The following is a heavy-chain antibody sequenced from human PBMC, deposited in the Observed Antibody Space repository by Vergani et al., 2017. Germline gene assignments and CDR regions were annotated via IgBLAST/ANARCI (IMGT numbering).Heavy chain of an antibody. CDR1: GYSVGSGYY. CDR2: VHRNGNT. J-gene: IGHJ4*02. Sequence: QVDLQESGPGLVKSSETLSLNCAVSGYSVGSGYYWGWIRQPPGRGLEWIGCVHRNGNTYYTSSLRSRATISRDTSKNQFLLRRTSVTAADAAVYYCARENAYGSANVDFWGRAVLITVSA. V-gene: IGHV4-38-2*01. CDR3: ARENAYGSANVDF. D-gene: IGHD3-10*01.